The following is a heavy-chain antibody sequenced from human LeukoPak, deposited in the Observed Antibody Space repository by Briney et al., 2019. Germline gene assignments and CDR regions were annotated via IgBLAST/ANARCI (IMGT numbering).Heavy chain of an antibody. V-gene: IGHV3-11*01. CDR1: GFTFSDYY. J-gene: IGHJ4*02. D-gene: IGHD3-22*01. CDR3: ARGSGYYDSSGYFPGIWY. Sequence: PGGSLRLSCAASGFTFSDYYMSWIRQAPGKGLEWVSYISSSGSTIYYADSVKGRFTISRDNAKNSLYLQMSSLRAEDTAVYYCARGSGYYDSSGYFPGIWYWGQGTLVTVSS. CDR2: ISSSGSTI.